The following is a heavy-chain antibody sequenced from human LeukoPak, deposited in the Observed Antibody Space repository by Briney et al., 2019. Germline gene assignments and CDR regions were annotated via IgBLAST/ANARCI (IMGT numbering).Heavy chain of an antibody. Sequence: SETLSLTCTVSGGSISSYYWSWIRQPPGKGLEWIGYIYYSGSTNYDPSLKSRVTISVDTSKNQFSLKLSSVTAADTAVYYCARARPGYCSSTSCYIKRRSFDYWGQGTLVTVSS. J-gene: IGHJ4*02. CDR3: ARARPGYCSSTSCYIKRRSFDY. CDR2: IYYSGST. CDR1: GGSISSYY. V-gene: IGHV4-59*12. D-gene: IGHD2-2*02.